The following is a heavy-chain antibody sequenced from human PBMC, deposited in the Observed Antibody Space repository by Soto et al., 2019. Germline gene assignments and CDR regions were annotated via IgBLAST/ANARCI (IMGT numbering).Heavy chain of an antibody. J-gene: IGHJ5*02. CDR2: FDPEDGET. D-gene: IGHD2-2*01. CDR1: GYTLTELS. V-gene: IGHV1-24*01. Sequence: GGSVKVSCKVSGYTLTELSMHWVRQAPGKGLEWMGGFDPEDGETIYAQKFQGRVTMTEDTSTDTAYMELSSLRSEDTAVYYCATMRIVVVPADSGNWFDPWGQGTLVTVSS. CDR3: ATMRIVVVPADSGNWFDP.